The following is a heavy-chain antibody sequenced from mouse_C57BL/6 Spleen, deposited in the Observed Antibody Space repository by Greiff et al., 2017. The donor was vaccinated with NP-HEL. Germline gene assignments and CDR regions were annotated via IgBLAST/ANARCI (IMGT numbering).Heavy chain of an antibody. CDR2: ISSGSSTI. Sequence: VQLKESGGGLVKPGGSLKLSCAASGFTFSDYGMHWVRQAPEQGLEWVAYISSGSSTIYYADTVKGRFPISRDNAKNTLFLQMTSLRSEDTAMYYCARQEVYGNYFDYWGQGTTLTVSS. CDR1: GFTFSDYG. CDR3: ARQEVYGNYFDY. D-gene: IGHD2-1*01. V-gene: IGHV5-17*01. J-gene: IGHJ2*01.